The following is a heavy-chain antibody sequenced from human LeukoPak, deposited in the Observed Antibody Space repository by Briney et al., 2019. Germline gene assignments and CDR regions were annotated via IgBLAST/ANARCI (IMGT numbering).Heavy chain of an antibody. CDR2: IIPIFGTA. Sequence: SVKVSFKASGGTFSSYAISWVRQAPGQGLEWMGGIIPIFGTANYAQKFQGRVTITADESTSTAYMELSSLRSEDTAVYYCARKPRLDERYFDLWGRGTLVTVSS. D-gene: IGHD3/OR15-3a*01. V-gene: IGHV1-69*01. J-gene: IGHJ2*01. CDR3: ARKPRLDERYFDL. CDR1: GGTFSSYA.